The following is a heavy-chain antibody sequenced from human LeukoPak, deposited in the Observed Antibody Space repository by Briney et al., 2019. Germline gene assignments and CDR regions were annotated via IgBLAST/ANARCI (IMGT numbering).Heavy chain of an antibody. CDR1: GGSISSGSYY. Sequence: PSETLSLTCTVSGGSISSGSYYWSWLRQPAGKGLEWIVRIYTSGSTKYNPSLKSRVTISLDTSKNQFSLKLSSVTAADTAVYYCARGDVDTVIDYWGQGTLVTVSS. CDR2: IYTSGST. V-gene: IGHV4-61*02. J-gene: IGHJ4*02. D-gene: IGHD5-18*01. CDR3: ARGDVDTVIDY.